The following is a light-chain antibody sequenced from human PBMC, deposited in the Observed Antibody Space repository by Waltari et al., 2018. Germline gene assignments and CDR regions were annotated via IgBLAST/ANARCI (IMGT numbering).Light chain of an antibody. CDR2: DES. CDR3: QQHDNLPPFT. J-gene: IGKJ3*01. V-gene: IGKV1-33*01. CDR1: QDISNY. Sequence: DIQMTQSPSSLSASVGDRVTITCQASQDISNYLNWYQQKPGKAPKPLIYDESNLETGVPSRFSGSGSGTDFTFTISSLQPEDIATYYCQQHDNLPPFTFGPGTKVDIK.